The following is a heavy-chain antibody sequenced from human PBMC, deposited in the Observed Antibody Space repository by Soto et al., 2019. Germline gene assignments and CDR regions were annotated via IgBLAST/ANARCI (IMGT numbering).Heavy chain of an antibody. J-gene: IGHJ4*02. Sequence: QVQLQESGPGLVKPSGTLSLTCAVSAVSISSGSFWGWVRQPPGKGLEWIGDIHHSGSTNYNPSLKTRXTXAXXTSKNHCSLKLNSVTAAHTAVYYCARSAGWYAVHSWGQGIPGIVSS. D-gene: IGHD6-19*01. CDR3: ARSAGWYAVHS. V-gene: IGHV4-4*02. CDR1: AVSISSGSF. CDR2: IHHSGST.